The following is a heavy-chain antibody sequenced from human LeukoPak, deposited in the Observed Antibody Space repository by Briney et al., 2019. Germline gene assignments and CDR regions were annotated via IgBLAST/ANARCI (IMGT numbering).Heavy chain of an antibody. CDR3: AKDPSLFYDSSGYYYHY. V-gene: IGHV3-23*01. D-gene: IGHD3-22*01. CDR1: GFTFSSYA. CDR2: ISGSGGNT. J-gene: IGHJ4*02. Sequence: GGSLRLSCAASGFTFSSYAMSWVRQAPGKGLEWVSAISGSGGNTYYADSVKGRFTISRDNSKNTLYLQMNSLRAEDTAVYYCAKDPSLFYDSSGYYYHYWGPGTLVTVSS.